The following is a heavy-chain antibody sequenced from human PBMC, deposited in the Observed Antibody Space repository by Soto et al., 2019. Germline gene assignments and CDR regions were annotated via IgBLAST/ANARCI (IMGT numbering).Heavy chain of an antibody. D-gene: IGHD2-21*02. J-gene: IGHJ5*02. Sequence: EVQLVESGGGLVQPGGSLRLSCAASGFTVSSNYMSWVRQAPGKGLEWVSVIYSGDSTYYADSVKGRFTISRHNSKNTLYLQMNSLRAEDTAVYYCARGRDCGGDCPNWFDPWGQGTLVTVSS. CDR1: GFTVSSNY. CDR3: ARGRDCGGDCPNWFDP. V-gene: IGHV3-53*04. CDR2: IYSGDST.